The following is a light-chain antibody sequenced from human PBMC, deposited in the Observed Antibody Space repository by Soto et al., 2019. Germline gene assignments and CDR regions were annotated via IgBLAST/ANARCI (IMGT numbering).Light chain of an antibody. CDR3: CSYAGNYIVV. CDR2: DVS. Sequence: QSALTQPRSVSGSPGQSVTISCTGTSSDVGGYTYVSWYQQHPGKAPKLMIYDVSKRPSGVPDRFSGSKSGNTASLTISGLQAADEADYYCCSYAGNYIVVFGGGTKLTVL. V-gene: IGLV2-11*01. CDR1: SSDVGGYTY. J-gene: IGLJ2*01.